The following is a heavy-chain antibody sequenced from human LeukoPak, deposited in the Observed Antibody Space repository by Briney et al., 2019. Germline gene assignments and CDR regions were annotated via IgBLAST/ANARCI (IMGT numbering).Heavy chain of an antibody. D-gene: IGHD3-3*01. CDR1: GGSISGYY. CDR3: ARGDFWSGFYNY. V-gene: IGHV4-4*07. Sequence: PSETLSLTCTVSGGSISGYYWSWIRQPAGKGLEWIGRIYTSGTSNYNPSLKSRVTLSLDTSKNQFSVKLSSVTAADTAVYYCARGDFWSGFYNYWGQGTLVTVSS. J-gene: IGHJ4*02. CDR2: IYTSGTS.